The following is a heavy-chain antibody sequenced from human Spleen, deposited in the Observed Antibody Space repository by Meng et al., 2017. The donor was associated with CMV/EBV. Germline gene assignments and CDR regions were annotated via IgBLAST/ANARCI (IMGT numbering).Heavy chain of an antibody. V-gene: IGHV3-21*01. CDR3: ARDATIFGVVTGWFDP. CDR1: GFTFSSYS. CDR2: ISSSGTYT. J-gene: IGHJ5*02. Sequence: GFTFSSYSMNWGRQAPGKGLEWVSSISSSGTYTYYADSVKGRFTISRDTAKNSLYLQMNNLRVEDTAVYYCARDATIFGVVTGWFDPWGQGTLVTVSS. D-gene: IGHD3-3*01.